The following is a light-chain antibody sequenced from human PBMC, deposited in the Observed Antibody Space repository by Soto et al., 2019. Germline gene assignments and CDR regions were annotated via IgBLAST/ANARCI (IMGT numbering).Light chain of an antibody. J-gene: IGKJ2*01. V-gene: IGKV4-1*01. Sequence: DIVMTQSPDSLAVPLGERATINCKSSRSVLSSSNNKNYLAWYQQRPGQPPKLLIYWASTRESGVPDRFSGSGFGTDFTLTVSSLQAEDVALYYCQQSYATPYTFGQGTMLEIK. CDR2: WAS. CDR1: RSVLSSSNNKNY. CDR3: QQSYATPYT.